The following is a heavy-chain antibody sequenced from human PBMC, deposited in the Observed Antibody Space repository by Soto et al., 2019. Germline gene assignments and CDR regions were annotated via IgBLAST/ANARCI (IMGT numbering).Heavy chain of an antibody. CDR2: LLTTGVT. CDR3: ARDRVGDGAYSRDF. J-gene: IGHJ4*02. Sequence: DVHLVESGGGLIQPGGSLGVSCAASGLGGDKLGWVRQAPGKGLEWVALLLTTGVTQYADSVKGRFSVSRDSSTNTQYLQRSSLTVDATAVYYCARDRVGDGAYSRDFWAQGVLVSVSS. V-gene: IGHV3-53*01. D-gene: IGHD3-10*01. CDR1: GLGGDK.